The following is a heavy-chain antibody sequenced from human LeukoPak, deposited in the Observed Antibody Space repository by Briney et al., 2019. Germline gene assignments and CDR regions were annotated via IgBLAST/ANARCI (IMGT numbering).Heavy chain of an antibody. CDR3: ARHPAYYYDSFGAFDI. D-gene: IGHD3-22*01. CDR2: IYYSGST. CDR1: GGSISSSSYY. Sequence: SETLSLTCTVSGGSISSSSYYWGWIRQPPRKRLERLGSIYYSGSTYYNPSLKSRVTISVDTSKNQFSLKLSSVTAADTAVYYCARHPAYYYDSFGAFDIWGQGTMVTVSS. V-gene: IGHV4-39*01. J-gene: IGHJ3*02.